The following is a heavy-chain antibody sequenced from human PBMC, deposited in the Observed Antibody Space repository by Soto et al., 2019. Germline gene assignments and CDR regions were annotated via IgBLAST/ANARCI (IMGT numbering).Heavy chain of an antibody. D-gene: IGHD3-22*01. J-gene: IGHJ4*02. CDR3: ARDPGTGYYDSSGYYYD. V-gene: IGHV3-74*01. CDR1: GFTLSSYW. CDR2: INSDGSST. Sequence: EGQLVESGGGLVQPGGSLRLSCAASGFTLSSYWMHWVRQAPGKGLVWVSRINSDGSSTSYADSVKGRFTISRDNAKNTLFLQMNSLRADDTAVYYCARDPGTGYYDSSGYYYDWGQGTLVTVSS.